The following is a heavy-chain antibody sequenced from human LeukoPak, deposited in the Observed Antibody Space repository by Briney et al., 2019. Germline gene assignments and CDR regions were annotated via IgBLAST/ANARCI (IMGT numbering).Heavy chain of an antibody. Sequence: SETLSLTCAVYGGSFSGYYWSWIRQPPGKGLEWIGEINHSGSTNYNPSLKSRVTMSVDTSKNQFSLKLSSVTAADTAVYYCARVGRSRNENWFDPWGQGTLVTVSS. CDR3: ARVGRSRNENWFDP. CDR2: INHSGST. D-gene: IGHD1-1*01. V-gene: IGHV4-34*01. CDR1: GGSFSGYY. J-gene: IGHJ5*02.